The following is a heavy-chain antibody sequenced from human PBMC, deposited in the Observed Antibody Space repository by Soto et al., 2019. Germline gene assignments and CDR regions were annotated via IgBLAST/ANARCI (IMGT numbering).Heavy chain of an antibody. Sequence: QVQLVESGGGVVQPGRSLRLSCAASGFTFSSYARHRVRQAPGKGLEWVAVISYDGSNKYYADSVKGRFTISRDNSKNTLYLQMNRLRAEDTAVYYSARGVGYWGQGTLVTVSS. CDR1: GFTFSSYA. J-gene: IGHJ4*02. V-gene: IGHV3-30-3*01. CDR3: ARGVGY. CDR2: ISYDGSNK.